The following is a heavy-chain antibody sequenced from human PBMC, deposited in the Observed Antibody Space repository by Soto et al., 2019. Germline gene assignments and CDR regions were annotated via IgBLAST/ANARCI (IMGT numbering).Heavy chain of an antibody. CDR3: ARVTRVLAGWNPYYCGMDV. D-gene: IGHD3-3*01. J-gene: IGHJ6*02. CDR1: GFTFSSYS. CDR2: ISSSSSYI. V-gene: IGHV3-21*01. Sequence: GGSLRLSCAASGFTFSSYSMNWVRQAPGKGLEWVSSISSSSSYIYYADSVKGRFTISRDNAKNSLYLQMNSLRAEDTAVYYCARVTRVLAGWNPYYCGMDVWGQGTTVTVS.